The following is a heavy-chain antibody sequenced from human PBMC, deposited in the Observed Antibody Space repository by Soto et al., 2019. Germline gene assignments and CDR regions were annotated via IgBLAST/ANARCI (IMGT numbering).Heavy chain of an antibody. CDR1: GFTFNTYG. J-gene: IGHJ4*02. CDR3: ARIGPYCGGDCYPDFDF. D-gene: IGHD2-21*02. CDR2: VSGSGGGT. Sequence: GGSLRLSCAASGFTFNTYGMTWVRQAPGKGLEWVSTVSGSGGGTYYADSVKGRFAISRVNSKNTMYLQMSNLRAEDTAVYFCARIGPYCGGDCYPDFDFWGLGTPVTVSS. V-gene: IGHV3-23*01.